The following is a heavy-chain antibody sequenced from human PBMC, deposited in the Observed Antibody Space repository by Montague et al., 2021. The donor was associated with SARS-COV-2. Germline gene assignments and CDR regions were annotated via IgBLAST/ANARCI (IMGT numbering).Heavy chain of an antibody. CDR1: GFTFSSYS. V-gene: IGHV3-21*01. CDR2: ISSSSSYI. Sequence: SLRLSYAASGFTFSSYSMNWVRQAPGKGLEWVSSISSSSSYIYYADSVKGRFTISRDNAKNSLYLQMNSLRAEDTAVYYCARESAYYYGSGSYFDYWGQGPLATVS. J-gene: IGHJ4*02. CDR3: ARESAYYYGSGSYFDY. D-gene: IGHD3-10*01.